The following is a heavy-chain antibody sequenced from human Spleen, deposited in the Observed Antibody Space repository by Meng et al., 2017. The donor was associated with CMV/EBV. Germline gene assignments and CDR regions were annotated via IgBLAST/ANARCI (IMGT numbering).Heavy chain of an antibody. CDR1: GFSITNSG. V-gene: IGHV3-33*01. D-gene: IGHD5-18*01. Sequence: GGSLRLSCAASGFSITNSGMHWVRQAPGKGLEWVAVIWYDASHEYYVGSVKGRFTISRDVSKNTLFLQMNSLRAEDTAVYFCARDARKYSYGPLDNWGQGTLVTVSS. J-gene: IGHJ4*02. CDR3: ARDARKYSYGPLDN. CDR2: IWYDASHE.